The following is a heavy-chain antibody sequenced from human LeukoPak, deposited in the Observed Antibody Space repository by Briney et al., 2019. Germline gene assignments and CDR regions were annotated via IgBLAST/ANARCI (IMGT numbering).Heavy chain of an antibody. CDR2: INHSGST. CDR3: ARGRRY. V-gene: IGHV4-34*01. J-gene: IGHJ4*02. Sequence: KPSETLSLTCAVYGGSLSGYYWSWIRQPPGKGLEWIGEINHSGSTNYNPSLKSRVTISVDTSKNQFSLKLSSVTAADTAVYYCARGRRYWGQGTLVTVSS. CDR1: GGSLSGYY.